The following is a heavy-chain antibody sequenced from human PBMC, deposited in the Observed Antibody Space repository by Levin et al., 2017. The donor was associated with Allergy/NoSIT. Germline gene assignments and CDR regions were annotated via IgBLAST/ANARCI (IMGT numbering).Heavy chain of an antibody. CDR1: GFTFSSYA. Sequence: PGGSLRLSCAASGFTFSSYAMHWVRQAPGKGLEWVAVISYDGSNKYYADSVKGRFTISRDNSKNTLYLQMNSLRAEDTAVYYCARDPDGIFRSDGHDAFDIWGQGTMVTVSS. V-gene: IGHV3-30*04. D-gene: IGHD2-15*01. CDR3: ARDPDGIFRSDGHDAFDI. J-gene: IGHJ3*02. CDR2: ISYDGSNK.